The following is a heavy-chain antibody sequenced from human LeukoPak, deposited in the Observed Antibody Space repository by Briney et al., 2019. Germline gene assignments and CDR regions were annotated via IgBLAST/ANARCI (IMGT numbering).Heavy chain of an antibody. D-gene: IGHD6-19*01. V-gene: IGHV4-59*01. Sequence: SETLSLTCSVSDGSITNYYWSWIRQPPGKGLEWIGYIYYSGSTTYNPSLKSRVTMSVDTSKTQFSPKLRSVTAADTALYYCARIYNSSQWLAPGDYWGQGTLVTVSS. J-gene: IGHJ4*02. CDR2: IYYSGST. CDR1: DGSITNYY. CDR3: ARIYNSSQWLAPGDY.